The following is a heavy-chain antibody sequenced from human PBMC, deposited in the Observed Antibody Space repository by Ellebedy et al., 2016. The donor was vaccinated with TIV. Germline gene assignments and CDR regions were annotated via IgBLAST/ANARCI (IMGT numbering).Heavy chain of an antibody. CDR1: GYTFTGYY. D-gene: IGHD3-9*01. J-gene: IGHJ1*01. CDR2: INPNSGGT. CDR3: ILVILVEYFQH. Sequence: AASVKVSCKASGYTFTGYYIHWVRQAPGQGLEWMGWINPNSGGTNYAQKFQGRVTLTSDTSISTAYMELSRLRSDDTAVYYCILVILVEYFQHWGLGTLVTVSS. V-gene: IGHV1-2*02.